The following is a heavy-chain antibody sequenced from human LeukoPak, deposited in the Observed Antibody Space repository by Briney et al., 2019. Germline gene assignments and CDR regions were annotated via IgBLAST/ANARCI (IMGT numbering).Heavy chain of an antibody. D-gene: IGHD7-27*01. CDR1: GFAFSDYS. J-gene: IGHJ4*02. Sequence: GGSLRLSCAASGFAFSDYSMNWVRQAPGKGLEWVANTRGSGSGMGSGNYHAGAVKGRFTISRDNAKNSLYLQMNSLRAEDTAFYYCARDDNWGFDYWGQGVLVTVSS. CDR2: TRGSGSGM. V-gene: IGHV3-21*05. CDR3: ARDDNWGFDY.